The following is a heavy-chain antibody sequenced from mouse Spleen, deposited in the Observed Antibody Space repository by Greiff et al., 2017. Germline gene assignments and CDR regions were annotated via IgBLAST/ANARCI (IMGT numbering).Heavy chain of an antibody. J-gene: IGHJ1*01. V-gene: IGHV1-5*01. D-gene: IGHD1-1*01. CDR2: IYPGNSDT. Sequence: VPLQQSGTVLARPGASVKMSCKTSGYTFTSYWMHWVQQRPGQGLEWIGAIYPGNSDTSYNQKFKGKAKLTAVTSASTAYMELSSLTNEDSAVYYCTRSETVRGSEYFDVWGAGTTVTVSS. CDR1: GYTFTSYW. CDR3: TRSETVRGSEYFDV.